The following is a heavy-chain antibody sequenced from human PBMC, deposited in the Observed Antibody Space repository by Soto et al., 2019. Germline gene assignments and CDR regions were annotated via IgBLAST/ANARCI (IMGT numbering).Heavy chain of an antibody. CDR2: ISAHNGNT. CDR3: ARGRYGDY. J-gene: IGHJ4*02. V-gene: IGHV1-18*01. D-gene: IGHD1-1*01. Sequence: QVHLVQSGAEVKKPGASVKVSCKASCYTFTSYGITWVRQAPGQGLEWMGWISAHNGNTDYAQKLQGRVIVTRDTSTSTAYMELRSRRSDDTAVYYCARGRYGDYWGQGALVTVSS. CDR1: CYTFTSYG.